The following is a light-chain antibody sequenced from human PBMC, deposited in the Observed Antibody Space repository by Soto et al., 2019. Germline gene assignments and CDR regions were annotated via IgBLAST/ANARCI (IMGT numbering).Light chain of an antibody. CDR1: QSISIW. Sequence: DIQMTQSPSTLSASVGDRVTITCRASQSISIWLAWYQEKPWKAPTLLVYKASSLESGVPSRFSGSGSETEFTLTISSLQPYDFATYYFQQYNSYPITFGQGTRLEIK. CDR3: QQYNSYPIT. V-gene: IGKV1-5*03. J-gene: IGKJ5*01. CDR2: KAS.